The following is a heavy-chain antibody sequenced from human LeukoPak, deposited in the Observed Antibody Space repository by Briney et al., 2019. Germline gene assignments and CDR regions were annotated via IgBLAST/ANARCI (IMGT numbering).Heavy chain of an antibody. CDR3: TRFHPPIAAAGIPRCNWFDP. V-gene: IGHV1-2*02. D-gene: IGHD6-13*01. CDR1: VYTLTGYY. J-gene: IGHJ5*02. CDR2: IKPNSGGT. Sequence: GSVKVSCKASVYTLTGYYMHWVRQASGQGLEWIGFIKPNSGGTNYAQKFQGRVTMTRETSISTAYMELSRLRPDDTAVYYCTRFHPPIAAAGIPRCNWFDPWGQGTLVTVSS.